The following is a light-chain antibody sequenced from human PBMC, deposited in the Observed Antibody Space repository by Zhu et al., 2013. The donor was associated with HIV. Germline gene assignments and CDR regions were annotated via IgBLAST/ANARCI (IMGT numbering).Light chain of an antibody. CDR2: GAS. Sequence: EIVMTQSPATLSVSPGERATLSCRASQSVSNNLAWYQQKPGQSPRLLIYGASSRATGIPARFSASGSGTDFTLTISSLEPEDFTVYYCQQRSKWPPFTFGQGTKLEIK. CDR3: QQRSKWPPFT. V-gene: IGKV3-11*01. J-gene: IGKJ2*01. CDR1: QSVSNN.